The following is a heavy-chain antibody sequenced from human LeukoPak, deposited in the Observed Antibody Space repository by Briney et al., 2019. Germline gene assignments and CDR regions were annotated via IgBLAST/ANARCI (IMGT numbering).Heavy chain of an antibody. CDR1: GFTFSSYG. CDR3: AKDLAVFASYYDSSGYDY. J-gene: IGHJ4*02. Sequence: PGGSLRLSCAASGFTFSSYGMYWVRQAPGKGLEWVAFIRYDGSNKYYADSVKGRFTISRDNSKNTLYLQMNSLRAEDTAVYYCAKDLAVFASYYDSSGYDYWGQGTLVTVSS. V-gene: IGHV3-30*02. D-gene: IGHD3-22*01. CDR2: IRYDGSNK.